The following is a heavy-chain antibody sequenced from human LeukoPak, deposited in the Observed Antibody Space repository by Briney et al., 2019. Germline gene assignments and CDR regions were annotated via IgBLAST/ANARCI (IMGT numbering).Heavy chain of an antibody. CDR2: IYGGGST. CDR1: GFTVSSDY. CDR3: ARLLPASRHYFDY. Sequence: GGSLRLSCAASGFTVSSDYLAWVRQAPGKGLEWISVIYGGGSTYHADSVKGRFTISRDSYKDVLYLHMHYLAVEDTAVYYCARLLPASRHYFDYWGQGTLVSVSS. D-gene: IGHD2-15*01. V-gene: IGHV3-53*01. J-gene: IGHJ4*02.